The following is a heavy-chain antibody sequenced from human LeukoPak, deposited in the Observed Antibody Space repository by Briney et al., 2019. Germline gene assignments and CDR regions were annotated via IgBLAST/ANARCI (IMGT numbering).Heavy chain of an antibody. CDR3: AAFSILTGYYHDV. CDR1: GFTFTSSA. CDR2: IVVGSGNT. D-gene: IGHD3-9*01. Sequence: SVKVSCKASGFTFTSSAMQWVRQARGQRLEWIGWIVVGSGNTNYAQKFQERVTITRDMSTSTAYKELSSLRSEDTAVYYCAAFSILTGYYHDVWGQGTTVTVSS. V-gene: IGHV1-58*02. J-gene: IGHJ6*02.